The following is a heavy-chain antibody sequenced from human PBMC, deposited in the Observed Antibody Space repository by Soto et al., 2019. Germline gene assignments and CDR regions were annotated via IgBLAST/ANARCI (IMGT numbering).Heavy chain of an antibody. CDR2: INPNSGGT. D-gene: IGHD2-2*02. J-gene: IGHJ6*02. V-gene: IGHV1-2*02. CDR3: ARSLTEGYCTITGCYTRPLYGMDV. CDR1: GYTFSGYY. Sequence: QEQLVQSGAEVKKPGASVKVSCKASGYTFSGYYIHWLRQAPGQGLEWMGWINPNSGGTNYAQKFQGRVTVTRDTPISTAYMELSRLTSDDTAVYYCARSLTEGYCTITGCYTRPLYGMDVWGQGTTVTVSS.